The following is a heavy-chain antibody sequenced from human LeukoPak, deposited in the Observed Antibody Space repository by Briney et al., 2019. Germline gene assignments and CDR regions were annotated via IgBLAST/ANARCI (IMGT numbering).Heavy chain of an antibody. J-gene: IGHJ4*02. CDR1: GGSISSGSYY. CDR3: ARVTPSAYCSGGSCYPNFDY. V-gene: IGHV4-61*02. CDR2: IYTSGST. D-gene: IGHD2-15*01. Sequence: SETLSLTCTVSGGSISSGSYYWSWIRQPAGKGLEWIGRIYTSGSTNYNPSLKSRVTISVDTSKNQFSLKLSSVTAADTAVYHCARVTPSAYCSGGSCYPNFDYWGQGTLVTVSS.